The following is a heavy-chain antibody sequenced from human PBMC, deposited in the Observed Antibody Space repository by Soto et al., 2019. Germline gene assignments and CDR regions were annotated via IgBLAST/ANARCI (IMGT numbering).Heavy chain of an antibody. CDR2: IYRGGST. CDR3: ARDQGVAALDAFDI. D-gene: IGHD5-12*01. J-gene: IGHJ3*02. Sequence: EVQLVESGGGLIQPRGSLRLSCAASGFIVSSNYMNWVRQAPGKGPEWVSVIYRGGSTYYADSVKGRFTISRDNSKNTLYLQMNSLRAEDSAVYWCARDQGVAALDAFDIWGQGTMVTVSS. CDR1: GFIVSSNY. V-gene: IGHV3-53*01.